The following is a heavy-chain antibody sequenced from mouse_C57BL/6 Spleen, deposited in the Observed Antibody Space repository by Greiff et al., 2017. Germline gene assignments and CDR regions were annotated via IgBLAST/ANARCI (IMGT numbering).Heavy chain of an antibody. CDR2: IRYDGSN. J-gene: IGHJ2*01. Sequence: EVKLVESGPGLVKPSPSLSLTCSATGYSFTSGYYWNWIRQFPGNKLECMGFIRYDGSNNYNPSLKNRTSLTRDTSNNQFFLKLKCMTTEDTATYYCARDYGSSYVDYWGQGTTLTVSS. D-gene: IGHD1-1*01. V-gene: IGHV3-6*01. CDR1: GYSFTSGYY. CDR3: ARDYGSSYVDY.